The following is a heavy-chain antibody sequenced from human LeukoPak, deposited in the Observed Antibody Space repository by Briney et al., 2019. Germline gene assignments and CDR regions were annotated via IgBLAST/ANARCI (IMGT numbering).Heavy chain of an antibody. CDR3: AKDFGDGSGSYFDY. Sequence: GGSLRLSCAASGFTFSSYWMSWVRQAPGKGLEWVANIKQDGSEKYYVDSVKGRFTISRDNAKNSLYLQMNSLRAEDTAVYYCAKDFGDGSGSYFDYWGQGTLVTVSS. V-gene: IGHV3-7*03. J-gene: IGHJ4*02. CDR2: IKQDGSEK. CDR1: GFTFSSYW. D-gene: IGHD3-10*01.